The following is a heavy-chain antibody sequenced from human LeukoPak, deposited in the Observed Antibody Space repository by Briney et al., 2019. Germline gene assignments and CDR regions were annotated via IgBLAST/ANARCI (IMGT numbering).Heavy chain of an antibody. CDR3: ARGGVVDTAMDLFDY. CDR1: GYTFTSYY. D-gene: IGHD5-18*01. CDR2: INPSGGST. V-gene: IGHV1-46*01. J-gene: IGHJ4*02. Sequence: ASVKVSCKASGYTFTSYYMHWVRQAPGQGLEWMGIINPSGGSTSYAQKFQGRVTMTRDTSTSTVYMELSSLRSEDTAVYYCARGGVVDTAMDLFDYWGQGTLVTVSS.